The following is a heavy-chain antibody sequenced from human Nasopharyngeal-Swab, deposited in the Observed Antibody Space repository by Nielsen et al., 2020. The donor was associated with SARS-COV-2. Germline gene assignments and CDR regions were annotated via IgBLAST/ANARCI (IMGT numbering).Heavy chain of an antibody. V-gene: IGHV3-21*01. CDR1: GFTFSSYS. CDR3: ARDAPSKRTVVPAIDY. D-gene: IGHD2-15*01. J-gene: IGHJ4*02. CDR2: ISSSSSYI. Sequence: GESLKISCAASGFTFSSYSMNWVRQAPGKGLEWVSSISSSSSYIYYADSVKGRFTISRDNAKNSLYLQMNSLRAEDTAVYYCARDAPSKRTVVPAIDYWGQGTLVTVSS.